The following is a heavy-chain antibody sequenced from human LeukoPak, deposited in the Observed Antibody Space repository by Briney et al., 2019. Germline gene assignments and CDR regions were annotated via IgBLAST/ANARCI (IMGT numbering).Heavy chain of an antibody. V-gene: IGHV5-10-1*01. CDR2: IDPSDSYT. J-gene: IGHJ5*02. CDR1: GFSFTSYW. D-gene: IGHD1-26*01. Sequence: GESLKISCKGSGFSFTSYWISWVRQMPGKGLEWMGRIDPSDSYTNYSPSFQGHVTISADKSISTAYLQWSSLKASDTAMYYCAGFRTRELPVDPWGQGTLVTVSS. CDR3: AGFRTRELPVDP.